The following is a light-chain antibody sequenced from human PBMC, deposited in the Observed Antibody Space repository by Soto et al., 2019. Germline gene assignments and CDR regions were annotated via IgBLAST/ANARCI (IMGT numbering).Light chain of an antibody. CDR3: QSYDSSLSGSKAV. Sequence: QSVLTQPPSVSGAPGQRVTISCTGSSSIIGAGYDVHWYQQLPGTAPKLLIYGNSNRPSGVPDRFSGSKSGTSASLAITGLQAEDEADYYCQSYDSSLSGSKAVFGGGTQLTVL. CDR1: SSIIGAGYD. V-gene: IGLV1-40*01. CDR2: GNS. J-gene: IGLJ7*01.